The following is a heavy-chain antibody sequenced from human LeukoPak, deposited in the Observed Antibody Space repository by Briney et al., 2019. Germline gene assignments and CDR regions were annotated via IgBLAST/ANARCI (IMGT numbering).Heavy chain of an antibody. J-gene: IGHJ4*02. CDR2: IYYSGST. CDR1: GGSMSSSGSY. Sequence: ETLSLTCTVSGGSMSSSGSYWGWIRQPPGKGLEWIGSIYYSGSTYYNPSLKSRVTISVDTSKNQFSLKLSSVTAADTAVYYCARGIAADFDYWGQGTLVTVSS. D-gene: IGHD6-13*01. CDR3: ARGIAADFDY. V-gene: IGHV4-39*01.